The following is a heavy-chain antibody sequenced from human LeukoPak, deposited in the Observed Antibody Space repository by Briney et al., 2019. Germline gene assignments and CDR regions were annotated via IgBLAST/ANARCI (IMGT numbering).Heavy chain of an antibody. Sequence: GGSLRLSCSASGFTFSSYAMHWVRQAPGKGLEYVSAISSNGGSTYYADSVKGRFTISRDNSRNTLYLQINSLRAEDTAVYYCAKNGAYSGYDYIDYWGQGTLVTVSS. CDR2: ISSNGGST. V-gene: IGHV3-64*04. CDR3: AKNGAYSGYDYIDY. CDR1: GFTFSSYA. J-gene: IGHJ4*02. D-gene: IGHD5-12*01.